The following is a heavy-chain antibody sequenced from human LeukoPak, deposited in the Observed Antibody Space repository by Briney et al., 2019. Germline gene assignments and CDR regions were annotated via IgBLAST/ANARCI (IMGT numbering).Heavy chain of an antibody. CDR2: LGVGGVGT. CDR1: GFTVSSNY. CDR3: AKGRDWDYYSYAMDV. Sequence: GGSLRLSCAASGFTVSSNYINWVRQAPGKGLEWVSVLGVGGVGTYYADSVKGRFTISRDDSKNSLYLQMHSLRAEDTAVYYCAKGRDWDYYSYAMDVWGQGTTVAVSS. D-gene: IGHD2-21*02. J-gene: IGHJ6*02. V-gene: IGHV3-23*01.